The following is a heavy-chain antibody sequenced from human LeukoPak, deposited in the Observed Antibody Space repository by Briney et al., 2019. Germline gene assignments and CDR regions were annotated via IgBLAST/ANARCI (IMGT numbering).Heavy chain of an antibody. D-gene: IGHD1-26*01. CDR3: ARDHSGSYNY. V-gene: IGHV3-48*03. CDR2: ISSSGSTI. Sequence: GGSLRLSCAASGFTFSSYEMNWVRQAPGKGLEWVSYISSSGSTIYYADSVKGRFTISRDNAKNSPYLQMNSLRAEDTAVYYCARDHSGSYNYWGQGTLVTVSS. CDR1: GFTFSSYE. J-gene: IGHJ4*02.